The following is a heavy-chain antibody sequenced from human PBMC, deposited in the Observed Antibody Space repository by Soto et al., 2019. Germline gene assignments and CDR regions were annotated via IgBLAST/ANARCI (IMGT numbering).Heavy chain of an antibody. CDR2: ISSSSSYT. D-gene: IGHD2-21*02. V-gene: IGHV3-11*06. CDR3: ARGPGLFNCGGDCRTLDY. CDR1: GFTFSDYY. J-gene: IGHJ4*02. Sequence: VQLVESGGGLVKPGGSLRLSCAASGFTFSDYYITWIRQAPGKGLEWVSYISSSSSYTNYADSVKGRFTISRDNAKNSLYLQMNSLRAEDTAVYYCARGPGLFNCGGDCRTLDYWGQGTLVTVSS.